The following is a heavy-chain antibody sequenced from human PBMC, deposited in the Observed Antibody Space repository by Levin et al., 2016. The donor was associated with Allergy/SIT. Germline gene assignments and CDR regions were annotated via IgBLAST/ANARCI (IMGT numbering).Heavy chain of an antibody. J-gene: IGHJ4*02. Sequence: WIRQPPGKGLEYVSAISSNGGSTYYADSVKGRFTISRDNSKNTLYLQMSSLRAEDTAVYYCVKSLTHYDFWSGYRYYFDYWGQGTLVTVSS. V-gene: IGHV3-64D*06. CDR3: VKSLTHYDFWSGYRYYFDY. CDR2: ISSNGGST. D-gene: IGHD3-3*01.